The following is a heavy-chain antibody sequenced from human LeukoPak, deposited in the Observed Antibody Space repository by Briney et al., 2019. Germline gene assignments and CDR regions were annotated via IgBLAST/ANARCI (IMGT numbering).Heavy chain of an antibody. D-gene: IGHD3-10*01. CDR2: MSGSGGST. Sequence: PGGSLRLSCAASGFTFSSYSMSWVPQAPGRGGEGVTDMSGSGGSTYCADSVKGGFTIYRENSKNTLYLQMNSLRAEDTAVYYCAKDEYGSGRYDYWGQGTLVTVSS. V-gene: IGHV3-23*01. CDR3: AKDEYGSGRYDY. J-gene: IGHJ4*02. CDR1: GFTFSSYS.